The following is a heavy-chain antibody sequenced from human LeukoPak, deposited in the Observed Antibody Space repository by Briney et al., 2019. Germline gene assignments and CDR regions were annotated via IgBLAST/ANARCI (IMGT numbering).Heavy chain of an antibody. D-gene: IGHD5-12*01. Sequence: SVKVSCKASGGTFSSYATSWVRHAPGQGLEWMGRIIPIFGTANYAQKFQGRVTITTDESTSTAYMELSSLRTEDTAVYYWERAQCSGYDEGRVDYWGQGSLITVSS. CDR1: GGTFSSYA. CDR2: IIPIFGTA. CDR3: ERAQCSGYDEGRVDY. V-gene: IGHV1-69*05. J-gene: IGHJ4*02.